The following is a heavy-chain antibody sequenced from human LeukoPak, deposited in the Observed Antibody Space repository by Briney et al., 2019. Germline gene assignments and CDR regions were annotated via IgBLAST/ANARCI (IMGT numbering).Heavy chain of an antibody. J-gene: IGHJ4*02. CDR2: IFFSGST. D-gene: IGHD7-27*01. Sequence: SETLSLTCNVSGGSIRSSSYYWAWIRQPPGKGLEWIGTIFFSGSTYYNPSLNSRLTISIDTSKNQFSLKLSSVTAADTAVYYCARLDHWGFLDYWGQGTLVTVSS. V-gene: IGHV4-39*01. CDR1: GGSIRSSSYY. CDR3: ARLDHWGFLDY.